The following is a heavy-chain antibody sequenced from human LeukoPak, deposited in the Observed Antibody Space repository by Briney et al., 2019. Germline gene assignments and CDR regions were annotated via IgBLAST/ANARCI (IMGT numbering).Heavy chain of an antibody. Sequence: ASVKVSCKASGYTFTSYGISWVRQAPGQGLEWMGWISAYNGNTNYAQKLQGRVTMTTDTSTSTAYMELRSLRSDDTAVYYCARSIGTMVRDYYYYCYMDVWGKGTTVTVSS. CDR1: GYTFTSYG. V-gene: IGHV1-18*01. D-gene: IGHD3-10*01. CDR2: ISAYNGNT. J-gene: IGHJ6*03. CDR3: ARSIGTMVRDYYYYCYMDV.